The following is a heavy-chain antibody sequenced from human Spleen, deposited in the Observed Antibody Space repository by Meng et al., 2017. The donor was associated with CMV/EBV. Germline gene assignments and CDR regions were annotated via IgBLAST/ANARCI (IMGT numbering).Heavy chain of an antibody. Sequence: SETLSLTCTVSGGSVSSGYYYWSWIRLPPGKGLEWIGYISYTGSTKYNPSLKSRVTISVDTSKDQVSLKLSSVTAADTAVYYCARGGEYSSSWEYYYYGRYVWGQGTTVTVSS. J-gene: IGHJ6*02. CDR2: ISYTGST. D-gene: IGHD6-13*01. CDR3: ARGGEYSSSWEYYYYGRYV. CDR1: GGSVSSGYYY. V-gene: IGHV4-61*01.